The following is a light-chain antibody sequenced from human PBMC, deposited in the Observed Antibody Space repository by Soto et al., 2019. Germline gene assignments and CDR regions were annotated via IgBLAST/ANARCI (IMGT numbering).Light chain of an antibody. CDR2: GAS. V-gene: IGKV3-20*01. CDR3: PQYDSSPRT. Sequence: EIVLTQSPGTLSLSPGERATLSCRASQSGSSSYLAWYQQKPGQAPRLLIYGASSRATGIPDRFSGSGSGTDFTLIISRLELEDFAVYYCPQYDSSPRTFGQGTKVEIK. CDR1: QSGSSSY. J-gene: IGKJ1*01.